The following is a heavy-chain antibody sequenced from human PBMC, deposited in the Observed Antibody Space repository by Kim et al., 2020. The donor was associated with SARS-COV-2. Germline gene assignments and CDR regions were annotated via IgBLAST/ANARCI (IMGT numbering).Heavy chain of an antibody. CDR1: GFPFSTYA. CDR2: ISYDGNIK. D-gene: IGHD2-2*01. CDR3: AKDGIQYCSSVTCYGDNCFDP. V-gene: IGHV3-30*18. J-gene: IGHJ5*02. Sequence: GGSLRLSCAASGFPFSTYAMHWVRQAPGKGLQWLAFISYDGNIKFYGDSVKGRFTISRDSSNNTLYLQMNNLSLEDTAVYYCAKDGIQYCSSVTCYGDNCFDPWGQGTLVTVSP.